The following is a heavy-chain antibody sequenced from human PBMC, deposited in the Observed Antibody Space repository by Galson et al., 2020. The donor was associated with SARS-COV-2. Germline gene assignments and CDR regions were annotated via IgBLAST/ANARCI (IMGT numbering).Heavy chain of an antibody. V-gene: IGHV4-59*01. J-gene: IGHJ6*02. D-gene: IGHD5-18*01. CDR3: ARGLPDGMDI. CDR1: GGSISSYY. Sequence: ETSETLSLTCTVSGGSISSYYWSWIRQPPGKGLEWIGYIYYSGSTNYNPSLKSRVTISVDTSKNQFSLKLSSVTAADTAVYYCARGLPDGMDIWGQGTTVTVSS. CDR2: IYYSGST.